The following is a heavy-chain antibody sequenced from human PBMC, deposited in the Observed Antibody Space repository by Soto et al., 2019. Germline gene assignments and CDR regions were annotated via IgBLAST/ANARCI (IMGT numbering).Heavy chain of an antibody. D-gene: IGHD2-8*01. CDR1: GYTFTRYQ. J-gene: IGHJ6*02. Sequence: SVKVSCEASGYTFTRYQMHWVRQAPVQGLEWMGIINPSGGSISYAQKFQGRVTMTRDTSTSTVYMELSSLRSEDTAVYYCARSYCSNGVCYTGSYYYYAMDFWGQGTTVTVSS. CDR2: INPSGGSI. CDR3: ARSYCSNGVCYTGSYYYYAMDF. V-gene: IGHV1-46*01.